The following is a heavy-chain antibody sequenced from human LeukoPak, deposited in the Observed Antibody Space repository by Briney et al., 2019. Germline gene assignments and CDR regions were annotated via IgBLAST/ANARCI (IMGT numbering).Heavy chain of an antibody. CDR1: GGSISSYY. CDR2: IYYSGST. CDR3: ARGGCSYGYGDY. J-gene: IGHJ4*02. V-gene: IGHV4-59*01. Sequence: SETLSLTCTVSGGSISSYYWSWIRQPPGKGLEWIGYIYYSGSTNYNPSLKSRVTISVDTSKNQFSLKLSSVTAADTAVYYCARGGCSYGYGDYWGQGTLVTVSS. D-gene: IGHD5-18*01.